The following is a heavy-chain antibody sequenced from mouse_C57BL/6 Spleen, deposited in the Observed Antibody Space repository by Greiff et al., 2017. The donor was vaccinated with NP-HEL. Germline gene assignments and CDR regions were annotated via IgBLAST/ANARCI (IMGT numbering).Heavy chain of an antibody. V-gene: IGHV1-53*01. CDR2: INPSNGGT. D-gene: IGHD1-1*01. CDR3: ARSSGSSSCWYFDV. CDR1: GYTFTSYW. Sequence: QVQLQQPGTELVKPGASVKLSCKASGYTFTSYWMHWVKQRPGQGLEWIGNINPSNGGTNYNEKFKSKATLTVDKSSSTAYMQLSSLTSEDSAVYYCARSSGSSSCWYFDVWGTGTTVTVSS. J-gene: IGHJ1*03.